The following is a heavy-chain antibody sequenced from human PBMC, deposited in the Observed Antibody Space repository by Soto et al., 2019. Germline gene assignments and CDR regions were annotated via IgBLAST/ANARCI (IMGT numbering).Heavy chain of an antibody. D-gene: IGHD6-13*01. CDR2: IDWDDDK. V-gene: IGHV2-70*04. CDR3: ARSIVAAGNRWFDP. J-gene: IGHJ5*02. Sequence: SGPTLVNPTQTLTLTCTFSGFSLSTSGMRVSWIRQPPGKALEWLARIDWDDDKLYSTSLKTRLTISKDTSKNQVVLTMTNMDPVDTATYYCARSIVAAGNRWFDPWGQGTLVTVSS. CDR1: GFSLSTSGMR.